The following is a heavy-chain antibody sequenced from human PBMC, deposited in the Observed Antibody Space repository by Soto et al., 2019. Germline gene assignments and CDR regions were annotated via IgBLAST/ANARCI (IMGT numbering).Heavy chain of an antibody. CDR3: VREGRGSFDF. Sequence: WGSLRLSCAASGFIFSNNAMNWFRQSPGKGLEWVSVIGGRGNSAYYADSVQGRFTISRDNSKNTLSLQMSSLTADDTAIYYCVREGRGSFDFWGRGTMVTVSS. J-gene: IGHJ3*01. V-gene: IGHV3-23*01. CDR2: IGGRGNSA. CDR1: GFIFSNNA. D-gene: IGHD5-12*01.